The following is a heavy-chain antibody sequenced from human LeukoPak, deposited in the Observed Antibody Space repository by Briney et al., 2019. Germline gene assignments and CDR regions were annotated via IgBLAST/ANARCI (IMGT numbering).Heavy chain of an antibody. CDR2: IKQDGSET. CDR1: GFTFSSYW. J-gene: IGHJ3*02. CDR3: AGSAHGAFDI. Sequence: PGGSLRLSCAASGFTFSSYWMSCVRQAPGKGLEWVANIKQDGSETYYVDSVKGRFTISRDNAKNSLYMQMNSLRAEDTAVYYCAGSAHGAFDIWGQGTMVTVSS. V-gene: IGHV3-7*04.